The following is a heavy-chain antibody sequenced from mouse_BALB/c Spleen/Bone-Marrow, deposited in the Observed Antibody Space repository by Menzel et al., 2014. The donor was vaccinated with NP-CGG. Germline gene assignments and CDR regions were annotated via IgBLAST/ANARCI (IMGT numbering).Heavy chain of an antibody. V-gene: IGHV5-6-3*01. Sequence: EVVLVGSGGGLVQPGGSLKLSCVASGFTFSSYGMSWVRQTPDKRLELVATINNNGGSTYYPDSVKGQFTISRDNAKNTLYLQMSSLKSEDTAMYYCARVYGWYFDVWGAGTTVTVSS. J-gene: IGHJ1*01. D-gene: IGHD1-1*01. CDR3: ARVYGWYFDV. CDR2: INNNGGST. CDR1: GFTFSSYG.